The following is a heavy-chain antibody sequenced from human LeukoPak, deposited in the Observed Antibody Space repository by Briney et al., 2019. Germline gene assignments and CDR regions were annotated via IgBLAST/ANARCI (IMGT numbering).Heavy chain of an antibody. CDR3: ARLGPVDCGGNPYYFDY. CDR2: IYTSGST. Sequence: PSEILSLTCTVSGGSISSYYWSWIRQPPGKGLEWIGYIYTSGSTNYNPSLKSRVTISVDTSKNQFSLKLSSVTAADTAVYYCARLGPVDCGGNPYYFDYWGQGTLVTVSS. CDR1: GGSISSYY. J-gene: IGHJ4*02. V-gene: IGHV4-4*09. D-gene: IGHD4-23*01.